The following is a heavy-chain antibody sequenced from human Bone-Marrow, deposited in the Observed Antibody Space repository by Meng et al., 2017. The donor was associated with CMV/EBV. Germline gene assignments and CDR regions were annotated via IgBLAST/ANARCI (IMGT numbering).Heavy chain of an antibody. CDR1: GFTFSSYW. D-gene: IGHD6-19*01. J-gene: IGHJ4*02. V-gene: IGHV3-23*03. CDR3: AGGSGWYDY. CDR2: IYSGGRSP. Sequence: GESLKISCAASGFTFSSYWMHWVRQAPGKGLEWVSLIYSGGRSPVYADSVEGRFAISTDDSKKTLYLQMNSLRADDTATYYCAGGSGWYDYWGQGILVTVSS.